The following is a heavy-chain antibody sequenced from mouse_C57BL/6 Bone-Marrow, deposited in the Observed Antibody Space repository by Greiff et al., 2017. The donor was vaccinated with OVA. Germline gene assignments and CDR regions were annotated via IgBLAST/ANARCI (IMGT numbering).Heavy chain of an antibody. D-gene: IGHD2-5*01. Sequence: EVQLQESGPGLVKPSQSLSLTCSVTGYSITSGYYWNWIRQFPGNKLEWMGYISYDGSNNYNPSLKNRISITRDTSKNQFFLKLNSVTTEDTATYYCARVGYYRNYLYYFDYWGQGTTLTVSS. CDR3: ARVGYYRNYLYYFDY. J-gene: IGHJ2*01. V-gene: IGHV3-6*01. CDR1: GYSITSGYY. CDR2: ISYDGSN.